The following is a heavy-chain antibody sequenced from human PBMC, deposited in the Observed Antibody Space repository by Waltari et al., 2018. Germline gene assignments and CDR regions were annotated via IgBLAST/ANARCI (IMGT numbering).Heavy chain of an antibody. CDR3: ARGGYYYGSGSYYNSYYYYMDV. Sequence: QVQLVQSGAEVKKPGSSVKVSCKASGGTFSSYAISWVLQAPGQGLEWMGGIIPILGIANYAQKFQGRVTITADESTSTAYMELSSLRSEDTAVYYCARGGYYYGSGSYYNSYYYYMDVWGKGTTVTVSS. J-gene: IGHJ6*03. V-gene: IGHV1-69*04. D-gene: IGHD3-10*01. CDR1: GGTFSSYA. CDR2: IIPILGIA.